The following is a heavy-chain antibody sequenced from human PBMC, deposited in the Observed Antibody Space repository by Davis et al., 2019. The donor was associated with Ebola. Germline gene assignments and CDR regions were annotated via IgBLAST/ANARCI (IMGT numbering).Heavy chain of an antibody. J-gene: IGHJ4*02. D-gene: IGHD2-2*01. CDR3: VRAYSTSWADPDY. Sequence: GESLKISCAASGFTFSSYAMSWVRQAPGKGLEWVSYISRDSSSIYYAESVKGRFTISRDNAKNSLYLQMNNLRDEDTAVYYCVRAYSTSWADPDYWGQGTLVTVSS. CDR1: GFTFSSYA. CDR2: ISRDSSSI. V-gene: IGHV3-48*02.